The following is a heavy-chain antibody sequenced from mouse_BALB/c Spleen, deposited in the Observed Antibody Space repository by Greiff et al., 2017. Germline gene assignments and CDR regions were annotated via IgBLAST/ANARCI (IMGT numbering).Heavy chain of an antibody. CDR1: GYTFTSYT. V-gene: IGHV1-4*02. J-gene: IGHJ4*01. D-gene: IGHD2-2*01. CDR2: INPSSGYT. CDR3: AREKFWGYDVDAMDY. Sequence: QVQLKQSAAELARPGASVKMSCKASGYTFTSYTMHWVKQRPGQGLEWIGYINPSSGYTEYNQKFKDKTTLTADKSSSTAYMQLSSLTSEDSAVYYCAREKFWGYDVDAMDYWGQGTSVTVSS.